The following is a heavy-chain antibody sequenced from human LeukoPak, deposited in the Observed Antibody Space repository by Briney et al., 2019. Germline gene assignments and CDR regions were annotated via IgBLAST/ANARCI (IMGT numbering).Heavy chain of an antibody. V-gene: IGHV3-53*01. D-gene: IGHD4-17*01. CDR2: IYSGGST. Sequence: GGSLRLSCAASGFTVISYYMSWVRQAPGKGLEWVSLIYSGGSTYYADSVRGRFTISRDNSKNTLCLQMNSLRAEDTAVYYCATTRYDAFDIWGQGTMVTVSS. CDR3: ATTRYDAFDI. J-gene: IGHJ3*02. CDR1: GFTVISYY.